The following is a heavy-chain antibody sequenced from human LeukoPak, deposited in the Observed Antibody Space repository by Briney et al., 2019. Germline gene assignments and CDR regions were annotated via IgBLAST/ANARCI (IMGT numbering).Heavy chain of an antibody. J-gene: IGHJ3*02. D-gene: IGHD2-15*01. V-gene: IGHV3-48*03. Sequence: GGSLRLSCAASGFTFSSYEMNWVRQAPGKGLEWVSYISSSGSTIYYADSVKGRFTISRDNSKNTLYLQMNSLRAEDTAVYYCARWDIRDAFDIWGQGTMVTVSS. CDR3: ARWDIRDAFDI. CDR2: ISSSGSTI. CDR1: GFTFSSYE.